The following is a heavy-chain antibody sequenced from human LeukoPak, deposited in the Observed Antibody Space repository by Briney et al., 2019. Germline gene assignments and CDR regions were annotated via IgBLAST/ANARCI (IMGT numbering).Heavy chain of an antibody. D-gene: IGHD6-19*01. V-gene: IGHV3-30-3*01. J-gene: IGHJ1*01. Sequence: GGALRLSCAASGFTFSSYAMHWVRQAPGKGLEWVAVISYDGSNKYYADSVKGRFTISRDNSKNTLYLQMNSLRAEDTAVYYCARDRYRRSSGSGEYFQHWGQGTLITVSS. CDR3: ARDRYRRSSGSGEYFQH. CDR2: ISYDGSNK. CDR1: GFTFSSYA.